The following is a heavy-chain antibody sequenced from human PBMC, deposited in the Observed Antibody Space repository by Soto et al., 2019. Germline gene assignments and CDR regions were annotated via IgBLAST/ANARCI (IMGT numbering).Heavy chain of an antibody. J-gene: IGHJ4*02. Sequence: EVQVVESGGGLIQPGGSLRLSCAASGFTVTTNYMSWVRQAPGKGLEWVSIISSGDDTYYADSVKGRFTISRDNLKNTLYLQMNTLTAEDTAVYFCARGDFDCWCQGTLVTVSS. V-gene: IGHV3-53*01. CDR1: GFTVTTNY. CDR2: ISSGDDT. CDR3: ARGDFDC.